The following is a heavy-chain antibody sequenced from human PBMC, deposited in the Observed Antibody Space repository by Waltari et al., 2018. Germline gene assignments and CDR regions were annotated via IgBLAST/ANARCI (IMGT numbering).Heavy chain of an antibody. D-gene: IGHD1-1*01. V-gene: IGHV1-8*03. CDR3: ARVFNKLEPWFDP. CDR1: GYTFTSYD. CDR2: MNPNSGNT. Sequence: QVQLVQSGAEVKKPGASVKVSCKASGYTFTSYDINWVRQATGQGLEWMGWMNPNSGNTGYAPKFQVRVTNTRNTSISTAYMELSSLRSEDTAVYYCARVFNKLEPWFDPWGQGTLVTVSS. J-gene: IGHJ5*02.